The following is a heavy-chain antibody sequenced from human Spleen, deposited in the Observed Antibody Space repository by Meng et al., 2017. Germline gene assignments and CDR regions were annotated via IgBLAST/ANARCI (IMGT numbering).Heavy chain of an antibody. CDR2: INPNDGAT. CDR1: GYPFTSYF. Sequence: QVQRVQSGDEVMKPGASLKVSCRTSGYPFTSYFLHWVRQAPGQGLEWLGIINPNDGATTYLQRFQSRLTLTRDTSISTVYMELSSLGSEDTALYYCAREKSPGHFDYLGQGILVTVSS. V-gene: IGHV1-46*01. J-gene: IGHJ4*02. CDR3: AREKSPGHFDY.